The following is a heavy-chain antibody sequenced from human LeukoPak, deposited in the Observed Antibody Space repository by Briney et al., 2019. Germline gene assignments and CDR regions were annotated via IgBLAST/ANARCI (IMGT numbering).Heavy chain of an antibody. CDR2: ISGDGGRT. J-gene: IGHJ3*02. V-gene: IGHV3-43*02. CDR3: AKDLASLYDAFDI. CDR1: GFTFDDYA. Sequence: GGSLRLSCAASGFTFDDYAMDWVRQAPGMGLEWVSLISGDGGRTFYADSVKGRFTISRDNSKNSLYLQMNSLRTEDTALYYCAKDLASLYDAFDIWGQGTMVTVSS.